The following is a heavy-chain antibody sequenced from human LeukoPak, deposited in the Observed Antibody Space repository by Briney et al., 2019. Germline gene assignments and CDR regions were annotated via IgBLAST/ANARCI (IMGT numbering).Heavy chain of an antibody. J-gene: IGHJ4*02. Sequence: GSSVKVSCKASGGTFSSYAISWVRQAPGQGLEWMGRIIPIFGTANYAQKFQGRVTITTDESTSTAYMELSRLRSEDTAVYYCARVGYSSGYFDYWGQGTLVTVSS. CDR1: GGTFSSYA. CDR3: ARVGYSSGYFDY. V-gene: IGHV1-69*05. CDR2: IIPIFGTA. D-gene: IGHD5-18*01.